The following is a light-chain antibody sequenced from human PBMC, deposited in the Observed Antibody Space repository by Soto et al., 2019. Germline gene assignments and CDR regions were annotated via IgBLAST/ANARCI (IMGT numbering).Light chain of an antibody. CDR1: QDITRF. Sequence: DIQMTQSPSTLSASVGDRVTITCRASQDITRFLAWYQQEPGKAPKLLIYAASTLQSGVPSRFSGSGSGTDFTLTISSLQPEDFATYFCQQLNSYPLTFGQGTRLEIK. V-gene: IGKV1-9*01. CDR3: QQLNSYPLT. J-gene: IGKJ5*01. CDR2: AAS.